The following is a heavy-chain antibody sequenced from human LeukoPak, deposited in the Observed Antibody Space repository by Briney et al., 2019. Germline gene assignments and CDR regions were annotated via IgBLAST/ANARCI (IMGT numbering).Heavy chain of an antibody. CDR2: ISSTGITT. CDR1: GFTFSSYW. J-gene: IGHJ5*02. D-gene: IGHD3-10*01. V-gene: IGHV3-48*04. CDR3: ARGAEYDGSGSYYDGNWFDP. Sequence: PGGSLRLSCAASGFTFSSYWMNWVRQAPGKGLEWVSYISSTGITTYYADSVKGRFTISRDNAKNSLFLQMNSLRAEDTAVYYCARGAEYDGSGSYYDGNWFDPWGQGTLVTVSS.